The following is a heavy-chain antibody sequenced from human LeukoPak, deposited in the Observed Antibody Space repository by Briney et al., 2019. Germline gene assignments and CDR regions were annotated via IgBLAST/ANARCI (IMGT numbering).Heavy chain of an antibody. CDR2: ITGTSGRT. V-gene: IGHV3-23*01. CDR3: AKDHVNAGRLDY. J-gene: IGHJ4*02. Sequence: PGGSLRLSCEVSGLIFSNFAMAWVRQAPGKGLEWVSLITGTSGRTYYAVSVKGRFTISRDNSKNTVYLQMDNLRAEDTALYYCAKDHVNAGRLDYWGQGTPVTVFS. D-gene: IGHD6-13*01. CDR1: GLIFSNFA.